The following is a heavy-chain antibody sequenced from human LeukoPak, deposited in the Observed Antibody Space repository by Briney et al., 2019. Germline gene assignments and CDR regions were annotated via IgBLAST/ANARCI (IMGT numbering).Heavy chain of an antibody. D-gene: IGHD3-16*01. V-gene: IGHV4-30-4*01. CDR2: IYYSGST. CDR3: ARSPRITFGLDH. J-gene: IGHJ4*02. Sequence: SETLPLTCAVSGGSISSGDYYWSWIRQPPGKGLEWIGYIYYSGSTYYNPSLKSRVTISVDTSKNQFSLKLSSVTAADTAVYYCARSPRITFGLDHWGQGTLVTVSS. CDR1: GGSISSGDYY.